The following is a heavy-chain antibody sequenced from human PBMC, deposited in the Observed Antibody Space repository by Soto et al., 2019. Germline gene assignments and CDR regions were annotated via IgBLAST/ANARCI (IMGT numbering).Heavy chain of an antibody. J-gene: IGHJ4*02. CDR3: ARGLNGYLHYFDY. V-gene: IGHV1-3*01. D-gene: IGHD5-18*01. CDR1: GYTFTSYS. CDR2: INAGNGNT. Sequence: DSVKVSCKASGYTFTSYSRHWVRQAPGQRLEWMGWINAGNGNTKYSQKFQGRVTITRDTSASTAYMELSSLRSEDTAVYYCARGLNGYLHYFDYWGQGTPVTVSS.